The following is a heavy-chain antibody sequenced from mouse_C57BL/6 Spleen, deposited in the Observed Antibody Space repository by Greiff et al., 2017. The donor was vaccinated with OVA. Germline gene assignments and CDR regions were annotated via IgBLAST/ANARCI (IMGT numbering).Heavy chain of an antibody. V-gene: IGHV1-64*01. CDR3: ARHYYSGRSPAYFDV. J-gene: IGHJ1*03. CDR1: GYTFTSYW. D-gene: IGHD1-1*01. CDR2: IHPNSGST. Sequence: QVQLQQSGAELVKPGASVKLSCKASGYTFTSYWMHWVKQRPGQGLEWIGMIHPNSGSTNYNEKFKSKATLTVDKSSSTAYRQLICLTSEDSAVYYGARHYYSGRSPAYFDVWGTGTTVTVSS.